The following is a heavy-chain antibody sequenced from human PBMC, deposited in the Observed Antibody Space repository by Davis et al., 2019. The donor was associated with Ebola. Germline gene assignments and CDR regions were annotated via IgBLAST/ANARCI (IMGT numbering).Heavy chain of an antibody. Sequence: ASVKVSCKASGYTFTSYAMHWVRQAPGQRLEWMGWINAGNGNTKYSQKFQGRVTITRDTSASTAYMELSSLRSEDTAVYYCARDQVYYYDSSGDLWYWGQGTLVTVSS. V-gene: IGHV1-3*01. J-gene: IGHJ4*02. CDR3: ARDQVYYYDSSGDLWY. D-gene: IGHD3-22*01. CDR1: GYTFTSYA. CDR2: INAGNGNT.